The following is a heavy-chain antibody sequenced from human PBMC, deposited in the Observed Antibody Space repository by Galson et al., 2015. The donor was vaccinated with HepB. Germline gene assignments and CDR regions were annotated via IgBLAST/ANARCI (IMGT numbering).Heavy chain of an antibody. J-gene: IGHJ3*02. V-gene: IGHV4-39*01. CDR2: INYSGST. Sequence: SETLSLTCTVSGGSISSSSYCWGWFRQPPGKGLEWIGSINYSGSTYYNPSLKSRVTISVETSKNQFSLKLTSVSAADTAVYYCARLEVADDAFDIWGQRTMVTVSS. CDR1: GGSISSSSYC. D-gene: IGHD6-19*01. CDR3: ARLEVADDAFDI.